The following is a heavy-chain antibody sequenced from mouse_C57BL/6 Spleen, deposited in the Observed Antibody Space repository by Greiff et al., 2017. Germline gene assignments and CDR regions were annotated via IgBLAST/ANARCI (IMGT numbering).Heavy chain of an antibody. CDR3: ARGHYTGSSLYFDV. Sequence: VQLQQPGAELVKPGASVKLSCKASGYTFTSYWMHWVKQRPGQGLEWIGMIHPHSGSTNYNEKFKSKDTLTVEKSSSTAYMQLSSLTSEDSAVYYCARGHYTGSSLYFDVWGTGTTVTVSS. J-gene: IGHJ1*03. CDR1: GYTFTSYW. V-gene: IGHV1-64*01. CDR2: IHPHSGST. D-gene: IGHD1-1*01.